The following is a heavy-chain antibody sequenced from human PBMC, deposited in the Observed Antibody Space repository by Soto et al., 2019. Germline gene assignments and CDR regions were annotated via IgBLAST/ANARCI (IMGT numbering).Heavy chain of an antibody. CDR1: GGSISNSCYY. CDR3: ARQTGTSYYYYYYMDV. D-gene: IGHD6-13*01. J-gene: IGHJ6*03. Sequence: SETLSLTRTVSGGSISNSCYYWGWIRQPPGKGLEWIGSIYYSGSTYYNPSLKSRVTISVDTSKTQFSLKLSSVTAADTAVYYCARQTGTSYYYYYYMDVWGKGTTVTVSS. CDR2: IYYSGST. V-gene: IGHV4-39*01.